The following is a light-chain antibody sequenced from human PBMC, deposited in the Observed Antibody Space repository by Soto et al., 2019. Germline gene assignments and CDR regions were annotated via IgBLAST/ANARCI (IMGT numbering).Light chain of an antibody. CDR3: QQYDNWPWT. CDR2: GAS. CDR1: QTRSGT. J-gene: IGKJ1*01. V-gene: IGKV3-15*01. Sequence: EIVMTQSPAALSVSPGGRATLSCRASQTRSGTLAWYQQKPGQAPRLLIHGASTRAPGFPARFSGSGSGTDFTLTISSLQSEDFAVYYCQQYDNWPWTFGQGTKVDIK.